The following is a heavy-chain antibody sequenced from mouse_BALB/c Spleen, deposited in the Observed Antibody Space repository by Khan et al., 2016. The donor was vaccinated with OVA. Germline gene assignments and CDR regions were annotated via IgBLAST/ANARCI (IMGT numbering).Heavy chain of an antibody. CDR3: ARDGYSPLFAY. CDR2: IDPENGNT. CDR1: GFNIKDYY. D-gene: IGHD2-3*01. V-gene: IGHV14-1*02. Sequence: VQLKESGAELVRPGALVNLSCKASGFNIKDYYMHWVKQRPEQGLEWIGWIDPENGNTIYDPKFQGKASISSDTSSNTAYLPLSSLTSEDTAVFSCARDGYSPLFAYWGQGILVTVS. J-gene: IGHJ3*01.